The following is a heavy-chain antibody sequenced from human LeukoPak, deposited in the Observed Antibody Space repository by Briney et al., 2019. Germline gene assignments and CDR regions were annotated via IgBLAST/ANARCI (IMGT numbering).Heavy chain of an antibody. CDR3: ARESLAVAAPFDY. J-gene: IGHJ4*02. Sequence: PSETLSLTRTVSGGSVSSGSYYWSWIRQPPGKGLEWIGYIYYSGSTNYNPSLKSRVTISVDTSKNQFSLKLSSVTAADTAVYYCARESLAVAAPFDYWGQGTLVTVSS. CDR1: GGSVSSGSYY. CDR2: IYYSGST. V-gene: IGHV4-61*01. D-gene: IGHD6-19*01.